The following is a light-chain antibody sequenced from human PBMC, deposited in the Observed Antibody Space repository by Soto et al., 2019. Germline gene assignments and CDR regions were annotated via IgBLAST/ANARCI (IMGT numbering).Light chain of an antibody. CDR3: QSYDSSLSGYV. J-gene: IGLJ1*01. V-gene: IGLV1-40*01. CDR2: GNS. CDR1: SSNIGAGYD. Sequence: QSVLTQPPSVSGAPGQRVTISCTGSSSNIGAGYDVHWYQQLPGTAPKLLIYGNSPRPSGVPDRFSGSKSGTSASLAITGLQAEDEADYYCQSYDSSLSGYVFGTGTKVTV.